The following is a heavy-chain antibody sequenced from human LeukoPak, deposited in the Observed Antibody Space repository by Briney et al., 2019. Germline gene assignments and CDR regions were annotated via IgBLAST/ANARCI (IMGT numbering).Heavy chain of an antibody. D-gene: IGHD2-21*02. V-gene: IGHV4-59*01. CDR1: GGSISSYY. CDR3: ARVKHEGGVTAIRGNWFDP. Sequence: PSETLSLTCTVSGGSISSYYWSWIRQPPGKGLEWIGYIYYSGSTNYNPSLKSRATISVDTSKNQFSLKLSSVTAADTAVYYCARVKHEGGVTAIRGNWFDPWGQGTLVTVSS. J-gene: IGHJ5*02. CDR2: IYYSGST.